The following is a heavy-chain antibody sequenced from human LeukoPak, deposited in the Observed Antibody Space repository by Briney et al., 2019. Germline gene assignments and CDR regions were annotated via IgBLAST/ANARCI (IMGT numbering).Heavy chain of an antibody. Sequence: GASVKVSCKASGYTFTSYGISWVRQAPGQGLEWMGWISAYNGNTNYAQKLQGRVTMTTDTSTSTAYMELRSLRSDDTAVYYCARDRCSGGSCYFRWFDPWGQGTLVTVSS. J-gene: IGHJ5*02. CDR2: ISAYNGNT. CDR1: GYTFTSYG. D-gene: IGHD2-15*01. CDR3: ARDRCSGGSCYFRWFDP. V-gene: IGHV1-18*01.